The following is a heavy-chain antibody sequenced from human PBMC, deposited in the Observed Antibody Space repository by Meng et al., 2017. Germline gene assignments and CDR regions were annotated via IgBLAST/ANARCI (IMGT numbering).Heavy chain of an antibody. CDR2: INPNSGGT. Sequence: ASVKVSCKASGYTFTGYYMHWVRQAPGQGLEWMGRINPNSGGTNYAQKFQSRVTMTRDTSISTAYMELSRLRSDDTAVYYCARDPSYYYDSSGYYWYFDLWGRGTLVTVSS. CDR1: GYTFTGYY. CDR3: ARDPSYYYDSSGYYWYFDL. J-gene: IGHJ2*01. D-gene: IGHD3-22*01. V-gene: IGHV1-2*06.